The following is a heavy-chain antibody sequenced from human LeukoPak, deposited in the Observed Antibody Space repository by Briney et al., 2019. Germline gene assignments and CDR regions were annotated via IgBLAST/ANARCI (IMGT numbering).Heavy chain of an antibody. CDR2: IESSGSTI. Sequence: GGSLRLSCAASGFILRNYEMNWVRQAPGKGLEWVSKIESSGSTIYYEDSVKGRFTTSRDNAKNSLYLQMNSLRAEDTAVYYCRGWLGDMDVWGKGTTVTVSS. CDR3: RGWLGDMDV. D-gene: IGHD5-12*01. J-gene: IGHJ6*04. V-gene: IGHV3-48*03. CDR1: GFILRNYE.